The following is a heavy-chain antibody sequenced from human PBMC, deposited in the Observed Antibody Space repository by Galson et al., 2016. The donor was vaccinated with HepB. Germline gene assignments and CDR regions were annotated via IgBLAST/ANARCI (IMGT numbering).Heavy chain of an antibody. CDR1: GYTFTSYG. V-gene: IGHV1-18*01. CDR3: ARDLRLAVAGNYFGS. Sequence: SVKVSCKASGYTFTSYGISWVRQTPGQGLDWMGWISGYNGDTYYAQKLQGRVTMTTDTSTSTAYMELRSLTSDDTAVYYCARDLRLAVAGNYFGSWGQGALVTVSS. CDR2: ISGYNGDT. D-gene: IGHD6-19*01. J-gene: IGHJ4*02.